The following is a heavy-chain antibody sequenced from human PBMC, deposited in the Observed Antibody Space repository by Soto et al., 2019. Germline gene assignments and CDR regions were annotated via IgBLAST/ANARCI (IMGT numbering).Heavy chain of an antibody. J-gene: IGHJ6*02. CDR2: IDPGDSST. CDR1: GYSFTTYW. D-gene: IGHD1-26*01. CDR3: ARLEKWYYNYYGLDV. Sequence: HGESLKISCQGSGYSFTTYWISWVRQMPGKGLEWMGKIDPGDSSTNYSPSFRGHITISVDRSINTAHLQFSSLKAADTAVYYCARLEKWYYNYYGLDVWGQGTMVTVSS. V-gene: IGHV5-10-1*01.